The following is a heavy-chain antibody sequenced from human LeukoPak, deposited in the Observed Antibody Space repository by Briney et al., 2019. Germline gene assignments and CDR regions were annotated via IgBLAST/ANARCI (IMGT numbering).Heavy chain of an antibody. CDR3: ARGGAAAGSFDY. CDR2: ISSSSSYI. J-gene: IGHJ4*02. CDR1: GFSFRRFW. D-gene: IGHD6-13*01. Sequence: GGSLRLSCAGSGFSFRRFWMTWVRQAPGKGLEWVSSISSSSSYIYYADSVKGRFTISRDNAKNSLYLQMNSLRAEDTAVYYCARGGAAAGSFDYWGQGTLVTVSS. V-gene: IGHV3-21*01.